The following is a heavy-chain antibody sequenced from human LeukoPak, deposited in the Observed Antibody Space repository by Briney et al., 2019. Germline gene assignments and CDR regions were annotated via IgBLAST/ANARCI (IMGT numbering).Heavy chain of an antibody. J-gene: IGHJ5*02. CDR3: AKENSPYYFHRSGYPRSYGS. V-gene: IGHV3-30*18. CDR1: GFSLSSFG. CDR2: ISFDESSK. Sequence: GGSLRLSCAASGFSLSSFGMHWVRQAPGKGLEWMASISFDESSKEYADSVKGRFTISRDTSKNTVFLQLNSLKTEDTAVYYCAKENSPYYFHRSGYPRSYGSWGQGTLVTVSS. D-gene: IGHD3-22*01.